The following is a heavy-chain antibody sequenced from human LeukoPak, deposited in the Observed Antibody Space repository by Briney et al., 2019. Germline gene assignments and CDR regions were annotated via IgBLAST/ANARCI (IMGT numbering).Heavy chain of an antibody. V-gene: IGHV3-21*01. CDR2: ISSSSSYI. Sequence: GGSLRLSCAASGFTFSSYSMNWVRQAPGKGLEWVSSISSSSSYIYYADSVKGRFTISRDNAKNSLYLQMNSLRAEDTAVYYCAGLYSSTAIDDYWGQGTLVTVSS. J-gene: IGHJ4*02. CDR1: GFTFSSYS. D-gene: IGHD6-13*01. CDR3: AGLYSSTAIDDY.